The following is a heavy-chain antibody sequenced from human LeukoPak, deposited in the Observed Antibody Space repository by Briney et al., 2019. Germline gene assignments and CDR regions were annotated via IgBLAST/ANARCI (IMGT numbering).Heavy chain of an antibody. CDR1: GDSINSNNYY. Sequence: SETLSLTCTVSGDSINSNNYYWSWIRQPAGKGLEWIGRIYSSGRTNYNPSLKSRVTISLDTSRNQFSLRLYSVTAADTAVYYCARRGYYGSGSYVAPFDYWGQGTLVTVSS. CDR2: IYSSGRT. V-gene: IGHV4-61*02. D-gene: IGHD3-10*01. CDR3: ARRGYYGSGSYVAPFDY. J-gene: IGHJ4*02.